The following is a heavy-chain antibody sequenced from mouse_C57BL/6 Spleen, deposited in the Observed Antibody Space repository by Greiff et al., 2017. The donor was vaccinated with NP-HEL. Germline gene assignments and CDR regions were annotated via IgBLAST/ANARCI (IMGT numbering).Heavy chain of an antibody. CDR3: AHSSGYLAWFAY. CDR2: IDPEDGET. D-gene: IGHD3-2*02. Sequence: EVKLMESGAELVKPGASVKLSCTASGFNIKDYYMHWVKQRTEQGLEWIGRIDPEDGETKYAPKFQGKATITADTSSNTAYLQLSSLTSEDTAVYYCAHSSGYLAWFAYWGQGTLVTVSA. CDR1: GFNIKDYY. V-gene: IGHV14-2*01. J-gene: IGHJ3*01.